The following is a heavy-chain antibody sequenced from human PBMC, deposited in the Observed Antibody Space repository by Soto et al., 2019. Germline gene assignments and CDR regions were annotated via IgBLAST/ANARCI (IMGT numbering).Heavy chain of an antibody. Sequence: QLHLVQSGAEVKKTGSSVQISCKASGYTFTYRHLHWVRQAPGQALEWMGWITPFNGNTYYAQKFQGTVNMNRAESKSTVFLDLRSMRSEDTAMYYCANLASGSDAFDIWRQGTMVTVSS. CDR3: ANLASGSDAFDI. V-gene: IGHV1-45*02. D-gene: IGHD3-10*01. CDR1: GYTFTYRH. J-gene: IGHJ3*02. CDR2: ITPFNGNT.